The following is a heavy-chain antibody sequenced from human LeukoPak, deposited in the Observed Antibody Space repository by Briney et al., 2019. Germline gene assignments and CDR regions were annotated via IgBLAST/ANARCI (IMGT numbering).Heavy chain of an antibody. J-gene: IGHJ5*02. CDR3: AREGGKYCSSTSCYGSVLDP. D-gene: IGHD2-2*01. CDR2: ISSNGGST. V-gene: IGHV3-64*01. CDR1: GFTFSSYA. Sequence: GGSLRLSCAASGFTFSSYAMHWVRQAPGKGLEYVSAISSNGGSTYYANSVKGRFTISRDNSKNTLYLQMGSLRAEDMAVYYCAREGGKYCSSTSCYGSVLDPWGQGTLVTVSS.